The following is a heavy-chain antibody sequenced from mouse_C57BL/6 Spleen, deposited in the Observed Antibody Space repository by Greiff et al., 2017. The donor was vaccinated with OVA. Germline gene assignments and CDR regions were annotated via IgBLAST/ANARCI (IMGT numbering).Heavy chain of an antibody. CDR1: GYAFSSYW. D-gene: IGHD3-2*02. V-gene: IGHV1-80*01. J-gene: IGHJ2*01. CDR3: AREGAQALYYFDY. CDR2: IYPGDGDT. Sequence: QVQLKQSGAELVKPGASVKISCKASGYAFSSYWMNWVKQRPGKGLEWIGQIYPGDGDTNYNGKFKGKATLTADKSSSTAYMQLSSLTSEDSAVYFCAREGAQALYYFDYWGQGTTLTVSS.